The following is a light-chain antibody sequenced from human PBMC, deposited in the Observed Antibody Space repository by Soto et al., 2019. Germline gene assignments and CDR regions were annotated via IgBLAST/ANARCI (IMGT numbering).Light chain of an antibody. Sequence: EIVLTQSPATLSLSPGERATLSCWASQSVSNYLAWYQQKPGQAPRLLIYDASNRATGISDRFSGSGSGTDFTLTISRLEPEDFAVYYCQQYGSSGTFGQGTKVDI. CDR1: QSVSNY. J-gene: IGKJ1*01. CDR2: DAS. CDR3: QQYGSSGT. V-gene: IGKV3-20*01.